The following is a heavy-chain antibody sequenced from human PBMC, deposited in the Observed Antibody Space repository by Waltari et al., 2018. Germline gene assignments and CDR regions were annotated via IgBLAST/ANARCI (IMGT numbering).Heavy chain of an antibody. CDR2: IWSDGSYE. J-gene: IGHJ4*02. CDR1: GFAFSSCA. D-gene: IGHD3-10*01. V-gene: IGHV3-33*01. CDR3: ARALGSGSFLIDF. Sequence: QVQLVESGGGVVQPGRSLRLSCAASGFAFSSCAMHWVRQAPGQGLGWVAVIWSDGSYEYYADSVKGRFTVSRDNSKTALFVQMNSLRAEDTAVYYCARALGSGSFLIDFWGQGTLVTVSS.